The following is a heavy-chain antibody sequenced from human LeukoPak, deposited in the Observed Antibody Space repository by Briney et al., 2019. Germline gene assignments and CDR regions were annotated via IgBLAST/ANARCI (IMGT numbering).Heavy chain of an antibody. D-gene: IGHD6-6*01. J-gene: IGHJ4*02. V-gene: IGHV4-39*01. Sequence: SETLSLTCTVSGGSISSSGYYWGWIRQPPGKGLEWIGSIYYSGSTYYNPSLKSRVTISVDTSKNQFSLKLSSVTAADTAVYYCASPSSIAARGGLYYFDYWGQGTLVTVSS. CDR3: ASPSSIAARGGLYYFDY. CDR1: GGSISSSGYY. CDR2: IYYSGST.